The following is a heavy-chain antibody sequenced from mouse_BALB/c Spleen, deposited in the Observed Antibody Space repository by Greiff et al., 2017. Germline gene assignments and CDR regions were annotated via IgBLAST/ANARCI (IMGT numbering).Heavy chain of an antibody. D-gene: IGHD3-3*01. CDR3: ARADLRDAMDY. J-gene: IGHJ4*01. CDR2: IYPGNVNT. V-gene: IGHV1S56*01. CDR1: GYTFTSYY. Sequence: QVQLQQSGPELVKPGASVRISCKASGYTFTSYYIHWVKQRPGQGLEWIGWIYPGNVNTKYNEKFKGKATLTADKSSSTAYMQLSSLTSEDSAVYFCARADLRDAMDYWGQGTSVTVSS.